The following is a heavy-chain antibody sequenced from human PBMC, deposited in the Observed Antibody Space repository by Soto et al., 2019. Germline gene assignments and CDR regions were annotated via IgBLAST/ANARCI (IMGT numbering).Heavy chain of an antibody. CDR2: INAGNGNT. CDR1: GYTFTSYA. J-gene: IGHJ6*02. CDR3: ARVNGGEKPAPMRYYYYYGIDV. D-gene: IGHD2-2*01. V-gene: IGHV1-3*01. Sequence: QVPLVQSGAEVKKPGASLKVSCKPSGYTFTSYAMHWVRQDPGQRLEWMGWINAGNGNTKYSQKFQGRVTITRDTSASTAFMELSSLRSEDTAVYYCARVNGGEKPAPMRYYYYYGIDVWGQGTTVTVSS.